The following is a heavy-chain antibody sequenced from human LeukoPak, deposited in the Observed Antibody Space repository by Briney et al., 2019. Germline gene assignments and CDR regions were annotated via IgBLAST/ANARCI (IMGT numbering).Heavy chain of an antibody. CDR3: ARSRTTMVRGSPNWSLDY. CDR2: IYYSGST. V-gene: IGHV4-59*01. J-gene: IGHJ4*02. CDR1: GGSISGFY. Sequence: PSETLSLTCTVSGGSISGFYWSWIRQPPGKGLEWIGYIYYSGSTNYNPSLKSRVIISVDTSKNQFSLKLSSVTTADTAVYYCARSRTTMVRGSPNWSLDYRGQGILVTVSS. D-gene: IGHD3-10*01.